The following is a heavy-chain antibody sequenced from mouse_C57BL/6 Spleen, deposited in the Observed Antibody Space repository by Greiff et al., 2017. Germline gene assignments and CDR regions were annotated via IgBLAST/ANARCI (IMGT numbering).Heavy chain of an antibody. D-gene: IGHD2-5*01. V-gene: IGHV1-64*01. J-gene: IGHJ4*01. CDR2: IHPNSGST. CDR1: GYTFTSYW. Sequence: QVQLQQPGAELVKPGASVKLSCKASGYTFTSYWMHWVKQRPGKGLEWIGMIHPNSGSTNYNEKFKSKATLTVDKSSSTAYMQLSSLTSEDSAVYYCARSYYSSLYAMDYWGQGTSVTVSS. CDR3: ARSYYSSLYAMDY.